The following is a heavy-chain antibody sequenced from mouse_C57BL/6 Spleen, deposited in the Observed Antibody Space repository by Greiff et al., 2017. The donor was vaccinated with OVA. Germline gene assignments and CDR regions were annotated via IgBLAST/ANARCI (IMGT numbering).Heavy chain of an antibody. Sequence: EVMLVESGGGLVKPGGSLKLSCAASGFTFSDYGMHWVRQAPEKGLEWVAYISSGSSTIYYADTVKGRFTISRDNAKNTLFLQMTRLRSEDTAMYYCARRDYYGSGPDYWGQGTTLTVSS. D-gene: IGHD1-1*01. CDR1: GFTFSDYG. CDR2: ISSGSSTI. CDR3: ARRDYYGSGPDY. V-gene: IGHV5-17*01. J-gene: IGHJ2*01.